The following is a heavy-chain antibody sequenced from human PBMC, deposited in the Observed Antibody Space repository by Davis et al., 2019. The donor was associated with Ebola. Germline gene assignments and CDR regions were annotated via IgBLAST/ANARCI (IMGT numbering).Heavy chain of an antibody. D-gene: IGHD1-1*01. V-gene: IGHV4-59*04. CDR3: ARQHRVTRPLDL. J-gene: IGHJ5*02. CDR2: IYYTGST. Sequence: SETLSLTCGVYGGSDSGYFRTWIRQPPGKGLEWLGSIYYTGSTYYNPSLKSRVAMSVDTSKNQFSLSLSSLTAADTAIYYCARQHRVTRPLDLWGQGTLVTVSS. CDR1: GGSDSGYF.